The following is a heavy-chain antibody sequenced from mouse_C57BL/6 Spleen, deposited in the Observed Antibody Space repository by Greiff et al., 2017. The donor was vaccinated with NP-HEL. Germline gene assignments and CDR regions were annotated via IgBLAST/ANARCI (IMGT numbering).Heavy chain of an antibody. Sequence: QVQLQQPGAELVKPGASVKLSCKASGYTFTSYWMHWVKQSPGQGLEWIGMIHPNSGSTKYNEKFKSKATLTVDKSSSTAYMQLSSLTSEDSAVYYCARSPIYYSAFDVWGTGTTVTVAS. J-gene: IGHJ1*03. D-gene: IGHD1-1*01. CDR2: IHPNSGST. CDR3: ARSPIYYSAFDV. CDR1: GYTFTSYW. V-gene: IGHV1-64*01.